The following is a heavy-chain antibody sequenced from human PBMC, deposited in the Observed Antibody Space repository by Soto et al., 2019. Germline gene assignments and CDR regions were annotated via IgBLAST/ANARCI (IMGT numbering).Heavy chain of an antibody. CDR2: ISSSSSTI. CDR3: ARESAVDDAFDI. J-gene: IGHJ3*02. CDR1: GFSFSSYS. Sequence: GGSLRLSCAASGFSFSSYSMNWVRQAPGKGLEWVSYISSSSSTIYYADSVKGRFTISRDNAKNSLYLQMNSLRAEDTAVYYCARESAVDDAFDICGQGTMVTVSS. D-gene: IGHD6-19*01. V-gene: IGHV3-48*01.